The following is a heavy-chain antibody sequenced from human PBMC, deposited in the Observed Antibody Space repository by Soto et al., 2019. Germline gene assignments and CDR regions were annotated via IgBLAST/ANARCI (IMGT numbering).Heavy chain of an antibody. J-gene: IGHJ4*02. D-gene: IGHD3-3*01. CDR1: SFSGYD. Sequence: SFSGYDWSLIRQPPGKGLEWLGEINRTGRTNYNPSLKSRVTISVDTSNNQFSLNLSNVTAADTAAYYCARGGLAWLLRSYFDYWDRRTMVT. V-gene: IGHV4-34*01. CDR3: ARGGLAWLLRSYFDY. CDR2: INRTGRT.